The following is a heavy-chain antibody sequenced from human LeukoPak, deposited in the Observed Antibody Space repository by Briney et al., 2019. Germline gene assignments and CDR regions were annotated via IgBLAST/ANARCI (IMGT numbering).Heavy chain of an antibody. V-gene: IGHV4-59*12. CDR3: ARVQAAAGIDY. J-gene: IGHJ4*02. D-gene: IGHD6-13*01. Sequence: SETLSLTCTVSGGSISSYYWSWIRQPPGKGLEWIGYIYHSGSTYYNPSLKSRVTISVDRSKNQFSLKLSSVTAADTAVYYCARVQAAAGIDYWGQGTLVTVSS. CDR2: IYHSGST. CDR1: GGSISSYY.